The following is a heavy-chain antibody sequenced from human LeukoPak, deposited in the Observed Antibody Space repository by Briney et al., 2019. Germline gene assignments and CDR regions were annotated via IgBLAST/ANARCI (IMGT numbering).Heavy chain of an antibody. V-gene: IGHV4-59*01. CDR1: GGSISTYY. D-gene: IGHD3-22*01. J-gene: IGHJ6*02. Sequence: SETLSLTCTVSGGSISTYYWSWIRQPPGKGLEWIGYIYYSGSTNYNPSLKSRVTISLDTSKNQFSLKLTSVTAADTAVYYCARSYDSRSYYYYGMDVWGLGTTVTVSS. CDR2: IYYSGST. CDR3: ARSYDSRSYYYYGMDV.